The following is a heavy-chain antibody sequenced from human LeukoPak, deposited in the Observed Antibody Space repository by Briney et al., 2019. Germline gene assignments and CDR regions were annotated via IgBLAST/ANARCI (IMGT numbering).Heavy chain of an antibody. Sequence: GGSLRLSCAASGFTFSSYAMSWVRQAPGKGLEWVSAISGSGGSTYYADSVKGRFTISRDNSKNTLYLQMNSLRAEDTAVYYCARPGGYYYDSSGYRYWGQGTLVTVSS. D-gene: IGHD3-22*01. CDR2: ISGSGGST. J-gene: IGHJ4*02. V-gene: IGHV3-23*01. CDR3: ARPGGYYYDSSGYRY. CDR1: GFTFSSYA.